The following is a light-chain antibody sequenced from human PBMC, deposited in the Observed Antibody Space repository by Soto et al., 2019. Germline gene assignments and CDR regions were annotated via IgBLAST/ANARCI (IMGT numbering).Light chain of an antibody. V-gene: IGKV1-5*01. J-gene: IGKJ1*01. CDR3: QHYSAYSVT. CDR2: AAS. CDR1: QSISDW. Sequence: DIQMTQSPSTLSASVGDRVTITCRASQSISDWLAWYQQKPGKAPKLLIYAASSLESGVPSRLSGSGSGTEFTLTISSLQPDDFATYVCQHYSAYSVTFGQGTKVEIK.